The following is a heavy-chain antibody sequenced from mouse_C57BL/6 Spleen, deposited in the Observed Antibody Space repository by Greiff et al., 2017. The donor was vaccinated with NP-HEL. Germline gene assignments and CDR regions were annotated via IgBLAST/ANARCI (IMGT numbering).Heavy chain of an antibody. J-gene: IGHJ2*01. Sequence: QVQLQQSGAELARPGASVKLSCKASGYTFTSYGISWVKQRTGRGLGWMGEIYPRGGNTYYNEKFKGKATLTADKSSSTAYMELRSLTSEDSAVYFCARDDYVDYWGQGTTLTVSS. D-gene: IGHD2-3*01. CDR1: GYTFTSYG. CDR2: IYPRGGNT. CDR3: ARDDYVDY. V-gene: IGHV1-81*01.